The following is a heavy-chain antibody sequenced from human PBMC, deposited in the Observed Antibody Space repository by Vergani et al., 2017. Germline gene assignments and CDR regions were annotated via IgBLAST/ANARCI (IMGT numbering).Heavy chain of an antibody. D-gene: IGHD1-1*01. CDR3: VRDAWRYETVFVS. CDR2: LTGGGGST. V-gene: IGHV3-23*01. Sequence: EVQLLESGGSLKQPGGSVRLSCAASVFTFSTYAMHWVRQAPGKGLEWVSALTGGGGSTYYADSFKGRFIISRDNSRDTLYLQMNSLRPEDTATYYCVRDAWRYETVFVSWGPGSLVTVSS. CDR1: VFTFSTYA. J-gene: IGHJ4*02.